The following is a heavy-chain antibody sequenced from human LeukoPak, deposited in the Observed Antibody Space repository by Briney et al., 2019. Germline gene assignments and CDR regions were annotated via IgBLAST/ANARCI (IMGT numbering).Heavy chain of an antibody. Sequence: GGSLRLSCSASEFTFGTYAMLWVRQAPGKGLEYVSAISSNGRDTYYAASVRGRFSISRVNSNNTLYLQMSSLRPEDTAMYYCARGPTGAYWGQGTLVTVSS. CDR3: ARGPTGAY. J-gene: IGHJ4*02. CDR2: ISSNGRDT. CDR1: EFTFGTYA. V-gene: IGHV3-64D*06. D-gene: IGHD1-14*01.